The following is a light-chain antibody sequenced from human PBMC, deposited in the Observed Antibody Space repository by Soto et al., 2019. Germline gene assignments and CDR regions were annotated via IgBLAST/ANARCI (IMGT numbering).Light chain of an antibody. CDR3: QQSSNWPPIFT. CDR1: QSVSSY. V-gene: IGKV3-11*01. J-gene: IGKJ3*01. CDR2: DAS. Sequence: EIVLTQSPATLSLSPGERATLSCRASQSVSSYLAWYQQKPGQAPRLLIYDASNRATGIPARFSGSGSGTDFTLTISSLEPEDFAVYYCQQSSNWPPIFTFGPGTKVEI.